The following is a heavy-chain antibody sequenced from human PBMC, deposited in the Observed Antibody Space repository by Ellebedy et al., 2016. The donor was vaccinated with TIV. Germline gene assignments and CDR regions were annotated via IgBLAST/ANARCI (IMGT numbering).Heavy chain of an antibody. CDR2: IWYDGSNK. D-gene: IGHD6-19*01. Sequence: GESLKISXAASGFTFSSYAMSWVRQAPGKGLEWVAVIWYDGSNKYYADSVKGRFTISRDNSKNTLYLQMNSLRAEDTAVYYCAREGAVTDHFDYWGQGTMVTVSS. CDR3: AREGAVTDHFDY. CDR1: GFTFSSYA. J-gene: IGHJ4*02. V-gene: IGHV3-33*08.